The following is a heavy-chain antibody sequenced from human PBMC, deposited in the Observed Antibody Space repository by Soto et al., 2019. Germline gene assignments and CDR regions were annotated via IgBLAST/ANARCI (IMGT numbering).Heavy chain of an antibody. Sequence: EVHLVESGGGLVQPGGSLRLSCAASGFTFSLYEMNWVRQAPGKGLEWISYISASGSTMYYADSVKGRFTISRDNAENSLYLHMNSLRAEDTAVYYCARDGYGDPYYYYAMDVWGQGSTVTVSS. CDR2: ISASGSTM. CDR1: GFTFSLYE. D-gene: IGHD2-21*02. CDR3: ARDGYGDPYYYYAMDV. V-gene: IGHV3-48*03. J-gene: IGHJ6*02.